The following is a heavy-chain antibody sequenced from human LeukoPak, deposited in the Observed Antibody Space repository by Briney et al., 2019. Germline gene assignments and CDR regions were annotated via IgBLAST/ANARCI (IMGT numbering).Heavy chain of an antibody. Sequence: GGSLRLSCAASGFTFSSYAMSWVRQAPGKGLEYVSGIGPDGGTTYYAKSVKGRFTISRDNSKSMVYLQMGSLTADDMAVYYCARGAQLTDYWGQGTLVTVSS. CDR2: IGPDGGTT. V-gene: IGHV3-64*01. J-gene: IGHJ4*02. CDR1: GFTFSSYA. CDR3: ARGAQLTDY. D-gene: IGHD6-13*01.